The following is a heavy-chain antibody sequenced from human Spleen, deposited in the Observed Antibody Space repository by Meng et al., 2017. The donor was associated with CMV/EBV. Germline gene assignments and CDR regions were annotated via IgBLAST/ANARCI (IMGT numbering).Heavy chain of an antibody. V-gene: IGHV3-30-3*01. CDR3: AREGRRLATDY. J-gene: IGHJ4*02. D-gene: IGHD6-19*01. CDR1: GFNFSSYA. Sequence: SCAASGFNFSSYAMHWVRQGPGKGLEWVAVISYDGSNRDYADSVKGRFTISRDNSKNTLYLQMNSLRAEDTAVYYCAREGRRLATDYWGQGTLVTVSS. CDR2: ISYDGSNR.